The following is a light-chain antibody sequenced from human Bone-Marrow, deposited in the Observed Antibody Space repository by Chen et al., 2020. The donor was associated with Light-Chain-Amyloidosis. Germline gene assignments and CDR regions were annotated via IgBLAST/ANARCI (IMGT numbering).Light chain of an antibody. CDR3: QSADSSGTYEVI. J-gene: IGLJ2*01. Sequence: SSELTQPPSVSLSPAQTARLTCSGDDLPTKYAYWYQQKPGQAPVLVIHRDTERPSGISERFSGSSSGTTATLTISGVQAEDEADYHCQSADSSGTYEVIFGGGTKLTVL. V-gene: IGLV3-25*03. CDR2: RDT. CDR1: DLPTKY.